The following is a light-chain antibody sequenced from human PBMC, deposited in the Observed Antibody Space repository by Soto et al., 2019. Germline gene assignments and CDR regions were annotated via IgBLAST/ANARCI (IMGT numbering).Light chain of an antibody. CDR3: QQRSNWPPLT. V-gene: IGKV3-11*01. CDR2: DAS. J-gene: IGKJ4*01. CDR1: QSVGSN. Sequence: EIVLTQSPATLSLSPGERATLSCRASQSVGSNLAWYQQKPGQAPRLLIYDASNRATGIPARFSGSGSGTDFTLTISSLVPEDFAFYYCQQRSNWPPLTFGGGTKVEIK.